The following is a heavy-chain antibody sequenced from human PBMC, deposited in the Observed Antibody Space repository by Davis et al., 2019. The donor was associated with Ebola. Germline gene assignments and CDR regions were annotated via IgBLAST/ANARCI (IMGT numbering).Heavy chain of an antibody. CDR1: GGTFSSYT. CDR3: ARARDMATIGDYAMDV. D-gene: IGHD5-24*01. CDR2: TIPMLGLA. V-gene: IGHV1-69*02. J-gene: IGHJ6*02. Sequence: AASVKVSCKASGGTFSSYTISWVRLAPGQGLEWMGRTIPMLGLANYAQKFQGRVTITADISTTAYMELSSLRSEDTAVYYCARARDMATIGDYAMDVWGQGTTVTVSS.